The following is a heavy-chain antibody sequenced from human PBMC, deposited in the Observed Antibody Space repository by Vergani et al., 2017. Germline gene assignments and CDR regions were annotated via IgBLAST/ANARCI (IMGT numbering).Heavy chain of an antibody. J-gene: IGHJ3*01. CDR1: GASINNDSYY. Sequence: QVQLQESGPGLVKPSQTLSLTCTVSGASINNDSYYWHWIRQPAGKGLEWLGRIYVSGITDYNSSLQSRVSMSVDTSKNQFSLTLTFVTAADTAVYDCARDNKQLRPRACDLWGQGTMVTVSS. CDR3: ARDNKQLRPRACDL. V-gene: IGHV4-61*02. CDR2: IYVSGIT. D-gene: IGHD4-23*01.